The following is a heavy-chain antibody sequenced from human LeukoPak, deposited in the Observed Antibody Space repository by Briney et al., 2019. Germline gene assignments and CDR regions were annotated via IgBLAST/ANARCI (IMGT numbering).Heavy chain of an antibody. CDR1: GYTFTGYY. CDR2: INPNSGGT. D-gene: IGHD2-15*01. J-gene: IGHJ4*02. V-gene: IGHV1-2*02. Sequence: ASVKVSCKASGYTFTGYYMHWVRQAPGQGLEWMGWINPNSGGTNYAQKFQGRVTMTRNTSISTAYMELSSLRSEDMAVYYCANGQGSEGYWGQGTLVTVSS. CDR3: ANGQGSEGY.